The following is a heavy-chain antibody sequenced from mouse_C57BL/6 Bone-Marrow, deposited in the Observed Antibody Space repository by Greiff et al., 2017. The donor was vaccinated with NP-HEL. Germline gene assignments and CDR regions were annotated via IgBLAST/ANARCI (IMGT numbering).Heavy chain of an antibody. V-gene: IGHV14-3*01. D-gene: IGHD1-1*01. Sequence: EVQLQQSVAELVRPGASVKLSCTASGFNIKNTYMHWVKQRPEQGLEWIGRIDPANGNTKSAPNFQGKATITADTSSNTAYLQLSSLTSEDTAIYYGARYYYCSSYWYFDVWGTGTTVTVSS. CDR1: GFNIKNTY. J-gene: IGHJ1*03. CDR2: IDPANGNT. CDR3: ARYYYCSSYWYFDV.